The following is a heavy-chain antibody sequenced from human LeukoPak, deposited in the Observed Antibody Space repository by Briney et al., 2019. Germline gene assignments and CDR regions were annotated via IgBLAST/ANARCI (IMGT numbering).Heavy chain of an antibody. CDR2: IYTSGST. V-gene: IGHV4-61*02. D-gene: IGHD2-21*01. CDR3: ARTLVVVITNSAFDI. CDR1: GGSISSGSYY. Sequence: SETLSLTCTVSGGSISSGSYYWSWIRQPAGKGLEWIGRIYTSGSTNYNPSLKSRVTISVDTSKNQFSLKLSSVTAADTAVYYCARTLVVVITNSAFDIWGQGTMVTVSS. J-gene: IGHJ3*02.